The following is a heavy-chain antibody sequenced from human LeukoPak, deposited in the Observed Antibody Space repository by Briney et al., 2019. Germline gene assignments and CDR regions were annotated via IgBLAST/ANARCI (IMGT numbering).Heavy chain of an antibody. V-gene: IGHV4-30-4*08. D-gene: IGHD1-26*01. CDR1: GGSISSGDYY. J-gene: IGHJ4*02. CDR2: IYYSGST. Sequence: SQTLSLTCTVSGGSISSGDYYWSWIRQPPGRGLEWIGYIYYSGSTYYNPSLKSRVTISVDTSKNQFSLKLSSVTAADTAVYYCASDSGSSPFDYWGQGTLVTVSS. CDR3: ASDSGSSPFDY.